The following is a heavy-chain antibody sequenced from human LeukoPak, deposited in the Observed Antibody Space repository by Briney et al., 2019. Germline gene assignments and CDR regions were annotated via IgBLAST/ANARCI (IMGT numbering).Heavy chain of an antibody. Sequence: GESLKISCNGSGYSFTSYWIGWVRQMPGKGLEWMGIIYPGDSDTRYSPSFQGQVTISADKSISTAYLQWSSLKASDTAMYYCARHSGRFLEWLPSYNWFDPWGQGTLVTVSS. J-gene: IGHJ5*02. V-gene: IGHV5-51*01. CDR2: IYPGDSDT. CDR3: ARHSGRFLEWLPSYNWFDP. D-gene: IGHD3-3*01. CDR1: GYSFTSYW.